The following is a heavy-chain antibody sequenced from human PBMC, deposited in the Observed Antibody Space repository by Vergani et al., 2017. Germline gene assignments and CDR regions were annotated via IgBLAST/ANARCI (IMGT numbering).Heavy chain of an antibody. CDR3: ASDGAWGLDCSGGSCYSPYYFDY. V-gene: IGHV1-69*02. J-gene: IGHJ4*02. Sequence: QVQLVQSGAEVKKPGSSVKVSCKASGGTFSSYTISWVRQAPGQGLEWMGRIIPILGIANYAQKFQGRVTMTTDTSTSTAYMELRSLSSDDTAVYYCASDGAWGLDCSGGSCYSPYYFDYWGQGTLVTVSS. CDR1: GGTFSSYT. CDR2: IIPILGIA. D-gene: IGHD2-15*01.